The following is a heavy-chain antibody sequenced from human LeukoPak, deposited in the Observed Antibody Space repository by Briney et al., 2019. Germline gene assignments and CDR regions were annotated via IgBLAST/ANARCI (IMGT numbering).Heavy chain of an antibody. J-gene: IGHJ6*03. CDR3: ARDFRQYNSGWHVRSNYYMDV. CDR1: GFTFDDFG. D-gene: IGHD6-19*01. CDR2: INWNGGST. Sequence: AGGSLRLSCEASGFTFDDFGMGWVRQVPEKGLEWVSGINWNGGSTTYADSVKGRFTISRDNAKNSLHLQMNSLRAEDTALYYCARDFRQYNSGWHVRSNYYMDVWGKGTTVTVYS. V-gene: IGHV3-20*04.